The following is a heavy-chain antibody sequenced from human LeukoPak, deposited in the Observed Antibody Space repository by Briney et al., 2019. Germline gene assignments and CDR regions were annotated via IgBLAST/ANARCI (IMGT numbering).Heavy chain of an antibody. Sequence: GGSLRLSCEASGFTCTSYAMHWVRQAPGKGLEWVSIISYDGSDEKFADSVKGRFTISRDNAKNMVFLQMNSLRTEDTAVYYCARDQGATPGRGVTPYLDYWGQGTLVSVSS. CDR2: ISYDGSDE. CDR3: ARDQGATPGRGVTPYLDY. D-gene: IGHD3-10*01. CDR1: GFTCTSYA. V-gene: IGHV3-30*04. J-gene: IGHJ4*02.